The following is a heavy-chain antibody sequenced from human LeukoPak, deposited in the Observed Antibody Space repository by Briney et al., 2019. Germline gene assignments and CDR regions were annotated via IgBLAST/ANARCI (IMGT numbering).Heavy chain of an antibody. CDR1: GGSISGFF. D-gene: IGHD6-19*01. CDR2: THINGNI. Sequence: SETLSLTCTVSGGSISGFFWSWIRQSPGKGLEWIGHTHINGNIRYNPSLNSRVTISLDTSKMQFSLKLDSATAADTAMYYCARHIGTGWYWAFDIWGQGTLVTVSS. V-gene: IGHV4-4*08. CDR3: ARHIGTGWYWAFDI. J-gene: IGHJ3*02.